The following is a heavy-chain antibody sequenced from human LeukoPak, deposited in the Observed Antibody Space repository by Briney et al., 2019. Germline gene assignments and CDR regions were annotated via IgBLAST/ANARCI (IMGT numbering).Heavy chain of an antibody. J-gene: IGHJ3*02. D-gene: IGHD5-18*01. CDR1: GGSISSGGYY. V-gene: IGHV4-31*03. Sequence: PSETLSLTCTVSGGSISSGGYYWRWIRQHPGKGLEWIGYIYYSGSTYYNPSLKSRVTISVDTSKNQFSLKLSSVTAADTAVYYCARAPDTAGSNAFDIWGQGTMVTVSS. CDR3: ARAPDTAGSNAFDI. CDR2: IYYSGST.